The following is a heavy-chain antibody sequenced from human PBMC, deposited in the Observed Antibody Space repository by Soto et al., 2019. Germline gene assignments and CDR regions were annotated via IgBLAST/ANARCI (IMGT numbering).Heavy chain of an antibody. Sequence: QVQLVQSGAEVKKPGSSVKVSCKASGGIFSTYAISWLRQAPGQGLEWMGGIIPIFGTTNYAQRCKGGVTIPADESTSTGYMELSRLRSEDTAVYYCARDRDDYGSGNYYNRIDFWGQGTLVTVSS. J-gene: IGHJ4*02. D-gene: IGHD3-10*01. V-gene: IGHV1-69*01. CDR2: IIPIFGTT. CDR3: ARDRDDYGSGNYYNRIDF. CDR1: GGIFSTYA.